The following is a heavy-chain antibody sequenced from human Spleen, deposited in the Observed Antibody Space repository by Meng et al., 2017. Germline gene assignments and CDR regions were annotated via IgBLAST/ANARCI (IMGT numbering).Heavy chain of an antibody. CDR3: ARATTEQEIHFDY. Sequence: QVQLLQSGAEVKKPGSSVKVSCKASGGTFSSYAISWVRQAPGQGLEWMGGIIPIFGTANYAQKFQGRVTITADESTSTAYMELMNLRSDDTAIYYCARATTEQEIHFDYWGRGTLVTVSS. V-gene: IGHV1-69*01. CDR1: GGTFSSYA. D-gene: IGHD1-1*01. CDR2: IIPIFGTA. J-gene: IGHJ4*02.